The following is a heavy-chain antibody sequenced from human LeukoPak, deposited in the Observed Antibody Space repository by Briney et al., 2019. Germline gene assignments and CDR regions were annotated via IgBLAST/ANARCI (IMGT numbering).Heavy chain of an antibody. D-gene: IGHD3-22*01. Sequence: GGSLRLSCAASGFTFSSYAMSWVRQAPGKGLEWVSSISGSGGSTYYADSVEGRFTISRDNSKNTLYLQMNSLRAEDTAVYYCAKTITMIVVVTPTYFDYWGQGTLVTVSS. CDR3: AKTITMIVVVTPTYFDY. CDR1: GFTFSSYA. J-gene: IGHJ4*02. CDR2: ISGSGGST. V-gene: IGHV3-23*01.